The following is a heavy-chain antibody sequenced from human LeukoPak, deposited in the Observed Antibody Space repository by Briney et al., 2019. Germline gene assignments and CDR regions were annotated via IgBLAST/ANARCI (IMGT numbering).Heavy chain of an antibody. CDR2: INHSGST. CDR3: SRITMVRGVLPYGMDV. D-gene: IGHD3-10*01. V-gene: IGHV4-34*03. J-gene: IGHJ6*02. CDR1: GGSFSGYY. Sequence: SETLSLTCAVYGGSFSGYYWSWIRQPPGKGLEWIGEINHSGSTNYNPSLKSRVTISVDTSKNQFSLKLSSVTAADTAVYYCSRITMVRGVLPYGMDVWGQGTTVTVSS.